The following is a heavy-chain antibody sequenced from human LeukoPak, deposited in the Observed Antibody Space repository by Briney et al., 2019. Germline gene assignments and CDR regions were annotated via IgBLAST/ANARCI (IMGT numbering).Heavy chain of an antibody. CDR3: ARAKWLGMFDY. D-gene: IGHD6-19*01. CDR1: GFTFSSYG. J-gene: IGHJ4*02. Sequence: GRSLRLSCAASGFTFSSYGMHWVRQAPGKGLEWVAVIWYDGSNKYYADSVKGRFTISRDNSKNTLYLQMNSLRAEDTAVYYCARAKWLGMFDYWGQGTLVTVSS. CDR2: IWYDGSNK. V-gene: IGHV3-33*08.